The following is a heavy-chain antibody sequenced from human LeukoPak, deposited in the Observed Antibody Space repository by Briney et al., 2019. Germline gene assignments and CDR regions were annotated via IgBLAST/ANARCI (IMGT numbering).Heavy chain of an antibody. CDR1: GFTFSSYA. J-gene: IGHJ4*02. CDR3: ARDSYGFDY. V-gene: IGHV3-30*04. Sequence: GGSLRLSCAASGFTFSSYAMHWVRQAPGKGLDWVAVISYDGSNKYYADSVKGRFTISRDNSKNTLYLQMNSLRPEDMAVYYCARDSYGFDYWGQGTLVTVSS. CDR2: ISYDGSNK. D-gene: IGHD4-17*01.